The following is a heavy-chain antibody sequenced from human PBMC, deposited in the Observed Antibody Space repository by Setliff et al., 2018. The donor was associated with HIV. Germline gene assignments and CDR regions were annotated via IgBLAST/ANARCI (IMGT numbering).Heavy chain of an antibody. Sequence: GGSLRLSCVGSGFIFSDYYIDWVRQAPGKGLEWVSIIYSGGTTYYADSVKGRFTISRDNSKNTLYLQMNSLRVEDTAVYHCARSPQGGYFDYWGQGTLVTVSS. V-gene: IGHV3-53*01. J-gene: IGHJ4*03. CDR3: ARSPQGGYFDY. CDR1: GFIFSDYY. CDR2: IYSGGTT.